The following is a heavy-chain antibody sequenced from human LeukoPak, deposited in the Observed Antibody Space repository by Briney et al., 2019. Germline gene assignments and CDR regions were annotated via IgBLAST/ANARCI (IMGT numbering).Heavy chain of an antibody. J-gene: IGHJ4*02. CDR3: AREAAYDSSGYFTFDY. V-gene: IGHV3-20*04. CDR1: GFTFDDYG. CDR2: INWNGGST. Sequence: GGSLRLSCAASGFTFDDYGMSWVRQAPGKGLEWVSGINWNGGSTGYADSVKGRFTISRDNAKDSLYLQMNSLRAEDTALYYCAREAAYDSSGYFTFDYWGQGTLVTVSS. D-gene: IGHD3-22*01.